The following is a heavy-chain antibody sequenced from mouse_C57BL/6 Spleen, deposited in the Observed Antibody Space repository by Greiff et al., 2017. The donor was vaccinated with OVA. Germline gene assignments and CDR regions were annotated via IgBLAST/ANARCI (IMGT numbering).Heavy chain of an antibody. J-gene: IGHJ4*01. D-gene: IGHD1-1*01. CDR1: GYTFTGYW. CDR3: ANYYGSSYFYYYAMDY. CDR2: ILPGGGST. V-gene: IGHV1-9*01. Sequence: QVQLKESGAELMKPGASVKLSCKATGYTFTGYWIEWVKQRPGHGLEWIGEILPGGGSTNYNEKFKGKATFTADTSSNTAYMQLSSLTTEDSAIYYCANYYGSSYFYYYAMDYWGQGTSVTVSS.